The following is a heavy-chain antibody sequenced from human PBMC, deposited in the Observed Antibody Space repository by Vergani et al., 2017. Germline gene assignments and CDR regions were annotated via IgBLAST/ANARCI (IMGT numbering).Heavy chain of an antibody. CDR3: ARGGAQNIVVVPAARSNWFDP. J-gene: IGHJ5*02. Sequence: QVQLVQSGAEVKKPGSSVKVSCKASGGTFSSYAINWVRQATGQGLEWMGWMNPNSGNTGYAQKFQGRVTMTRNTSISTAYMELSSLRSEDTAVYYCARGGAQNIVVVPAARSNWFDPWGQGTLVTVSS. D-gene: IGHD2-2*01. V-gene: IGHV1-8*02. CDR1: GGTFSSYA. CDR2: MNPNSGNT.